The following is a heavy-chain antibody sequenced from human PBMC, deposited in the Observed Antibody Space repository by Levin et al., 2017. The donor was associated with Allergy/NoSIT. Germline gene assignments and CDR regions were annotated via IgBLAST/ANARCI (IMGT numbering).Heavy chain of an antibody. CDR1: GFSFNKYG. D-gene: IGHD5-12*01. V-gene: IGHV3-33*01. Sequence: SCEASGFSFNKYGMHWVRQAPGKGLEWVAVIWYDGNKKLYADSVTGRFTISRDDSKNAVYLQTNGLRAEDTATYYCARDGGGNSGYDLAFDIWGQGTKVTVSS. CDR2: IWYDGNKK. CDR3: ARDGGGNSGYDLAFDI. J-gene: IGHJ3*02.